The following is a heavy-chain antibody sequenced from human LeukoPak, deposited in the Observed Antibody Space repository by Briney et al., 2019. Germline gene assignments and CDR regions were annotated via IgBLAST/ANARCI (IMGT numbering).Heavy chain of an antibody. CDR3: ARDSGYPYYFDY. CDR1: GGSISSYY. CDR2: IYYSGST. Sequence: SETLSLTCTVSGGSISSYYWSWIRQPPGKGLGWIGYIYYSGSTNYNPSLKSRVTISVDTSKNQFSLKLSSVTAADTAVYYCARDSGYPYYFDYWGQGTLSPSPQ. V-gene: IGHV4-59*01. J-gene: IGHJ4*02. D-gene: IGHD5-12*01.